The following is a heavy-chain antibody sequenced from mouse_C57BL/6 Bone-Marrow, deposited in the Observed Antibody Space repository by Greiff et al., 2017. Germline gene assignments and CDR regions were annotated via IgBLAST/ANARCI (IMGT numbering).Heavy chain of an antibody. J-gene: IGHJ4*01. CDR2: IYPGSGST. V-gene: IGHV1-55*01. Sequence: QVQLKQPGAELVKPGASVKMSCKASGYTFTSYWITWVKQRPGQGLEWIGDIYPGSGSTNYNEKFKSKATLTVDTSSSTAYMQLSSLTSEDSAVYYCAREVYGSSYYYAMDDWGQGTSVTVSS. D-gene: IGHD1-1*01. CDR1: GYTFTSYW. CDR3: AREVYGSSYYYAMDD.